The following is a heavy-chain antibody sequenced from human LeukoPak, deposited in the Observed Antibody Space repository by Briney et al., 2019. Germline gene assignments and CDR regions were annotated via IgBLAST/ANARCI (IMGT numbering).Heavy chain of an antibody. CDR2: INHSGST. CDR1: GGSFSGYY. CDR3: ARGWTIVGAPYGMDV. D-gene: IGHD1-26*01. Sequence: SETLSLTCAVYGGSFSGYYWSWIRQPPGKGLEWIGEINHSGSTNYNPSLKSRVTISVDTSKNQFSLRLSSVTAADTAVYYCARGWTIVGAPYGMDVWGQGTTVTVSS. J-gene: IGHJ6*02. V-gene: IGHV4-34*01.